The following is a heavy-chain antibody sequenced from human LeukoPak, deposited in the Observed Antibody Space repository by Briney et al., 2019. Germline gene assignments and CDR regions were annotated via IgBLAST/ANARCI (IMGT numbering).Heavy chain of an antibody. Sequence: SETLSLTCTVSGVSISSYYWSWIRQPPGKGLEWIGYIYYTGSTNYNPSLKSRVTMSVDTSKNQFSLRLSSVTAADTAVYYCARRDDFDIWGQGTMVTVSS. J-gene: IGHJ3*02. CDR3: ARRDDFDI. V-gene: IGHV4-59*12. CDR2: IYYTGST. CDR1: GVSISSYY.